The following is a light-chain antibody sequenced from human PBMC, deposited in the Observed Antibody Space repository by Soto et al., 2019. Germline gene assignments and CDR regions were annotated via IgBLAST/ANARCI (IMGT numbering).Light chain of an antibody. CDR3: QQSYSTPRT. V-gene: IGKV1-39*01. J-gene: IGKJ1*01. CDR1: QSISSY. CDR2: AAS. Sequence: DIQMTQSPSSLSASVRDRVTITCRASQSISSYLNGYQQKPGKAPKLLIYAASSLQSGVPSRFSGSGSGTDFTLTVSSLQPEDFATYFCQQSYSTPRTFGQGTKVEVK.